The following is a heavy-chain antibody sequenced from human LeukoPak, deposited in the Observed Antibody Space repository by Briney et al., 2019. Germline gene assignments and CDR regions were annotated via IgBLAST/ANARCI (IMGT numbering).Heavy chain of an antibody. CDR1: GYTFTINY. CDR2: ISPSGGST. D-gene: IGHD5-24*01. V-gene: IGHV1-46*01. Sequence: GASVKVSFKAFGYTFTINYMHWVRQAPGQGPEWMGVISPSGGSTTYAQKFQGRVTLTRDMSTSTDYLELSSLRSEDTVVYYCARDNSVRDEAWWFNPWGQGTLVTVSS. J-gene: IGHJ5*02. CDR3: ARDNSVRDEAWWFNP.